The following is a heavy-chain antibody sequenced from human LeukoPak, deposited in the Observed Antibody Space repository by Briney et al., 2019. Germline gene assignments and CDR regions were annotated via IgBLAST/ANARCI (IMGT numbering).Heavy chain of an antibody. CDR1: GGSISSSSYY. CDR2: INHSGST. D-gene: IGHD3-22*01. V-gene: IGHV4-39*07. CDR3: ASRGYYDSSGYWGDRESYYFDY. Sequence: SETLSLTCTVSGGSISSSSYYWGWIRQPPGKGLEWIGEINHSGSTNYNPSLKSRVTISVDTSKNQFSLKLSSVTAADTAVYYCASRGYYDSSGYWGDRESYYFDYWGQGTLVTVSS. J-gene: IGHJ4*02.